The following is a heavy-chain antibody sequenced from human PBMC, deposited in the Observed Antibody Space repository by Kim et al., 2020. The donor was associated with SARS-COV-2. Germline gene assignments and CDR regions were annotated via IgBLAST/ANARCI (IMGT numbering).Heavy chain of an antibody. Sequence: SETLSLTCTVSGGSISSYYWSWIRQPPGKGLEWIGYIYYSGSTNYNPSLKSRVTISVDTSKNQFSLKLSSVTAADTAVYYCARANHVDIAGGGSFDYWGQGTLVTVSS. J-gene: IGHJ4*02. CDR3: ARANHVDIAGGGSFDY. CDR1: GGSISSYY. D-gene: IGHD5-12*01. CDR2: IYYSGST. V-gene: IGHV4-59*01.